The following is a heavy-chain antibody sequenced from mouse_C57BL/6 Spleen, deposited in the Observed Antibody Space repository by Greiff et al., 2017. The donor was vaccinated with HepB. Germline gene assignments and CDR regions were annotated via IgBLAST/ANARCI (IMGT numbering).Heavy chain of an antibody. Sequence: DVMLVESGGGLVKPGGSLKLSCAASGFTFSSYAMSWVRQTPEKRLEWVATISDGGSYTYYPDNVKGRFTISRDNAKNNLYLQMSHLKSGDTAMYYWARDKGTRNWYLEVWGTGTTVTVSS. J-gene: IGHJ1*03. CDR3: ARDKGTRNWYLEV. CDR2: ISDGGSYT. CDR1: GFTFSSYA. D-gene: IGHD3-3*01. V-gene: IGHV5-4*01.